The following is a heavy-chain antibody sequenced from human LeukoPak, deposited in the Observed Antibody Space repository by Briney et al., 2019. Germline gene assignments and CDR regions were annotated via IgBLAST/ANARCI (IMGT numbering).Heavy chain of an antibody. CDR3: ASSGYCSSTSCQPVDY. Sequence: GSLRLSCAASGFTVSSNYMSWVRQPPGKGLEWIGEINHSGSANYNPSLKSRVTISVDTSKNQFSLKLSSVTAADTAVYYCASSGYCSSTSCQPVDYWGQGTLVTVSS. CDR2: INHSGSA. J-gene: IGHJ4*02. D-gene: IGHD2-2*01. V-gene: IGHV4-34*01. CDR1: GFTVSSNY.